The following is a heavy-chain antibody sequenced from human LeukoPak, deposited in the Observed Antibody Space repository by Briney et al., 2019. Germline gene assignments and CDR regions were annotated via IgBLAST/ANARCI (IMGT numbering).Heavy chain of an antibody. CDR1: GGSISSYY. V-gene: IGHV4-59*01. Sequence: SETLSLTCTVSGGSISSYYWGWIRQPPGKGLEWVGYIFHSGTTKYNPSLKSRVTISMDTSVSQFSLKLNSVTAADSAVYFCARDGSGGDYYYMDVWGKGTTVIVSS. CDR2: IFHSGTT. D-gene: IGHD1-26*01. J-gene: IGHJ6*03. CDR3: ARDGSGGDYYYMDV.